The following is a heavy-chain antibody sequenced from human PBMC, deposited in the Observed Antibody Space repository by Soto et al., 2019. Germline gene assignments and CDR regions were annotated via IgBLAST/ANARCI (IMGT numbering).Heavy chain of an antibody. Sequence: PSETLSLTCAVYGGPFSGYYWSWIRQPPGKGLEWIGEINHSGSTNYNPSLKSRVTISVDTSKNQFSLKLSSVTAADTAVYYCASFEYSSSSDYYYYMDVWGKGTTVTVSS. V-gene: IGHV4-34*01. D-gene: IGHD6-6*01. CDR2: INHSGST. J-gene: IGHJ6*03. CDR3: ASFEYSSSSDYYYYMDV. CDR1: GGPFSGYY.